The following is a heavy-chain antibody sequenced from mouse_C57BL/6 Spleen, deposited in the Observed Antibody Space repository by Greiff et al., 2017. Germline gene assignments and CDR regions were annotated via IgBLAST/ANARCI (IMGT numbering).Heavy chain of an antibody. CDR3: ARLLSYYSNYYAMDY. CDR2: IYPRSGNT. J-gene: IGHJ4*01. D-gene: IGHD2-5*01. Sequence: QVQLQQSGAELARPGASVKLSCKASGYTLTSYGISWVKQRTGQGLEWIGEIYPRSGNTYYNEKFKGKATLTADKSSSTAYMELRSLTSEDSAVYFCARLLSYYSNYYAMDYWGQGTSVTVSS. CDR1: GYTLTSYG. V-gene: IGHV1-81*01.